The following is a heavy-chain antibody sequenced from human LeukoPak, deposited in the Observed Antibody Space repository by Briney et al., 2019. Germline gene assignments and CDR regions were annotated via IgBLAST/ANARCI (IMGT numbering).Heavy chain of an antibody. CDR1: GGSISSSSYY. J-gene: IGHJ4*02. CDR3: ARRWNDAFDY. CDR2: IYYSGRT. V-gene: IGHV4-39*01. D-gene: IGHD1-1*01. Sequence: SETLSLTCGVSGGSISSSSYYWGWIRQPPGKGLEWIGSIYYSGRTYYNPSLKSRVTISVDTSKNQFSLKLSSVTAADTAVYYCARRWNDAFDYWGQGTLVTVSS.